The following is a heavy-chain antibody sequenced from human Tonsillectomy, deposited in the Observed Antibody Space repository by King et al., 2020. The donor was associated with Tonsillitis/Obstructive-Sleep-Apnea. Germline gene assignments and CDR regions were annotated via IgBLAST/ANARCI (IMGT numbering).Heavy chain of an antibody. Sequence: VQLVESGGGLVQPGGSLRPSCAASGFTFSNYAMHWVRQAPGKGLEYVSAISSNGGTTYYANSVKGRFTISRDNSKNTLYLQMGSLRAEDMAVYYCARGVGGTTVLNYFDYWGQGTLVTVSS. D-gene: IGHD4-23*01. CDR2: ISSNGGTT. V-gene: IGHV3-64*01. CDR3: ARGVGGTTVLNYFDY. J-gene: IGHJ4*02. CDR1: GFTFSNYA.